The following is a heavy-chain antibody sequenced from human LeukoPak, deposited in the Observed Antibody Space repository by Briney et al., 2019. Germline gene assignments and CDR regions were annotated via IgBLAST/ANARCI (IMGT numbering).Heavy chain of an antibody. Sequence: AASVKVSCKASGCTFTSYGISWVRQAAGQGLEWMGWISAYNGNTNYAQKLQGRVTMTTGTSTSTAYMELRSLRSDDTAVYYCARERSDWVVPAAMGYWGQGTLVTVSS. D-gene: IGHD2-2*01. V-gene: IGHV1-18*01. CDR3: ARERSDWVVPAAMGY. CDR2: ISAYNGNT. J-gene: IGHJ4*02. CDR1: GCTFTSYG.